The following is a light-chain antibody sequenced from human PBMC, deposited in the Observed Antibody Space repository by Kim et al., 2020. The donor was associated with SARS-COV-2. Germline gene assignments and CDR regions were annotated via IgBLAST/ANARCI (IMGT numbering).Light chain of an antibody. CDR3: QQSNDWPPLT. J-gene: IGKJ1*01. CDR2: DAT. CDR1: QTINNR. Sequence: SPGERATPSCRASQTINNRLVWYQHTPGQAPRLLIYDATTRATGVPARFVGSGSETDFTLTISSLQSEDFAVYYCQQSNDWPPLTFGQGTKVDIK. V-gene: IGKV3-15*01.